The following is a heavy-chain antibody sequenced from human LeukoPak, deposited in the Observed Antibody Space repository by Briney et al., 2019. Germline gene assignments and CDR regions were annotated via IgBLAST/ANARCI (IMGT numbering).Heavy chain of an antibody. CDR3: ARDLRGGSLYDAFDI. J-gene: IGHJ3*02. CDR1: GGSISSGDYY. CDR2: IYYSGGT. V-gene: IGHV4-30-4*08. Sequence: PSQTLSLTCTVSGGSISSGDYYWSWIRQPPGKGLEWIGYIYYSGGTYYNPSLKSRVTISVDTSKNQFSLKLSSVTAADTAVYYCARDLRGGSLYDAFDIWGQGTMVTVSS. D-gene: IGHD3-10*01.